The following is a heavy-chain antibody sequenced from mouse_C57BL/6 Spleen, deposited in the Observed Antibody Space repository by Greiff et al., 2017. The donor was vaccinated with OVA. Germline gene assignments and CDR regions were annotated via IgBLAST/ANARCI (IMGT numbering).Heavy chain of an antibody. Sequence: LVESGGGLVKPGGSLKLSCAASGFTFSSYAMSWVRQTPEKRLEWVATISDGGSYTYYPDNVKGRFTISRDNAKNNLYLQMSHLKSEDTAMYYCARDHPWFAYWGQGTLVTVSA. J-gene: IGHJ3*01. CDR2: ISDGGSYT. CDR3: ARDHPWFAY. CDR1: GFTFSSYA. V-gene: IGHV5-4*01.